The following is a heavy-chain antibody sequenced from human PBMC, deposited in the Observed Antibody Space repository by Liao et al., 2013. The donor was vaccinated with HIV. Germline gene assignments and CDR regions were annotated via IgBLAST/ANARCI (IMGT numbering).Heavy chain of an antibody. CDR2: INHSGST. CDR1: GGSFSGYY. J-gene: IGHJ3*02. Sequence: QVQLQQWGAGLLKPSETLSLTCAVYGGSFSGYYWSWIRQPPGKGLEWIGEINHSGSTNSNPSLKSRVTISVDTSKNQFSLKLSSVTAADTAVYYCATLPGYYDSSGYYYYNAFDIWGQGTMVTVSS. V-gene: IGHV4-34*01. CDR3: ATLPGYYDSSGYYYYNAFDI. D-gene: IGHD3-22*01.